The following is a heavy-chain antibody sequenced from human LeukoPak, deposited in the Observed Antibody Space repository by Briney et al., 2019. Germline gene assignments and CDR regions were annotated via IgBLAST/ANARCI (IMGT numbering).Heavy chain of an antibody. CDR3: ARERSGGPGAFDI. CDR1: GFSVSSNY. J-gene: IGHJ3*02. D-gene: IGHD4-23*01. V-gene: IGHV3-66*01. CDR2: IYTGGST. Sequence: GGSLRLSCAASGFSVSSNYMNWVRQAPGKGLEWVSVIYTGGSTFYADSVKGRFTISRDTSKHTLYLQMNSLRVEDTAVYYCARERSGGPGAFDIWGQGTMVTVSS.